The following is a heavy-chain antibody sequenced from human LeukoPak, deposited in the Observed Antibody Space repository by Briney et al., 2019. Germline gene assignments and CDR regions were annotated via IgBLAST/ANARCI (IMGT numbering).Heavy chain of an antibody. V-gene: IGHV3-23*01. CDR1: GFTFSNYA. CDR3: AKRVRGDPYYYGMDV. CDR2: ISGSGGST. Sequence: GGSLRLSCAASGFTFSNYAMSWVRRAPGKGLEWVSGISGSGGSTSYADSVKGRFTISRDNFKNTLYLQMNSLRAEDTAVYYCAKRVRGDPYYYGMDVWGQGTTVTVSS. J-gene: IGHJ6*02. D-gene: IGHD3-10*01.